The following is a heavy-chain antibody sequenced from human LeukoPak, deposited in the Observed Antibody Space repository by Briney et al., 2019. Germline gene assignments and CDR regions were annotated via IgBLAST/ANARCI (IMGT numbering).Heavy chain of an antibody. J-gene: IGHJ5*02. CDR2: INPNSGGT. CDR3: ARPWPSWYNWFDP. Sequence: ASVKVSCKASGYTITGYYTHWVRQAPGQGLEWMGWINPNSGGTNYAQKFQGRVTMTRDTSISTAYMELSRLRSDDTAVYYCARPWPSWYNWFDPWGQGTLVTVSS. CDR1: GYTITGYY. V-gene: IGHV1-2*02.